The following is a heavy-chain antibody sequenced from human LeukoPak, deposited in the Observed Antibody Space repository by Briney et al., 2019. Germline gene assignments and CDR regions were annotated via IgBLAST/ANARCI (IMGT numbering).Heavy chain of an antibody. Sequence: TSVKVSCKASGFTFTSSAVQWVRQARGQRLEWIGWIVVGSGNTNYAQKFQERVTITRDMSTSTAYMELSSLRSEDTAVYYCAALLSMGYFDYWDQGTLVTVSS. J-gene: IGHJ4*02. CDR1: GFTFTSSA. D-gene: IGHD2/OR15-2a*01. V-gene: IGHV1-58*01. CDR3: AALLSMGYFDY. CDR2: IVVGSGNT.